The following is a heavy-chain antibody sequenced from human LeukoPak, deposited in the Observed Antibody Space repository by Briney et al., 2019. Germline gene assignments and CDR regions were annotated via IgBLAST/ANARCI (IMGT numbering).Heavy chain of an antibody. CDR1: GFTVTNYA. CDR2: ISGRDDST. V-gene: IGHV3-23*01. D-gene: IGHD3-9*01. Sequence: GGSLRLSCAASGFTVTNYAMYWVRQAPGKGLEWVSAISGRDDSTYYADSGKGRFSISRDTSKNTLFLQMNSLRTQDTAVNYWAEWGDYENLAGYYGPDFWGQGTLVTVSS. CDR3: AEWGDYENLAGYYGPDF. J-gene: IGHJ4*02.